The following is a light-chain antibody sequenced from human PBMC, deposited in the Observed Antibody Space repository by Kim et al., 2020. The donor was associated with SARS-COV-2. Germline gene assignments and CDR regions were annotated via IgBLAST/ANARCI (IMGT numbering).Light chain of an antibody. V-gene: IGLV2-14*03. CDR2: DVS. CDR1: SSDVGGYNF. J-gene: IGLJ3*02. CDR3: ISYTSSSIVWV. Sequence: QSITLSCTGTSSDVGGYNFVSWYQQHPGKAPKLMIYDVSNRPSGVSNRFSGSKSGNTASLTISGLQAEDEADYYCISYTSSSIVWVFGGGTQLTVL.